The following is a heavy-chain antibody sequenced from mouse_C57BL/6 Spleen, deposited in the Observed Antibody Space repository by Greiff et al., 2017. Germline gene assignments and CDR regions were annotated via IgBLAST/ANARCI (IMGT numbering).Heavy chain of an antibody. CDR1: GFTFSSYG. J-gene: IGHJ3*01. V-gene: IGHV5-6*01. CDR3: ASGVYYDFAY. Sequence: EVQLQQSGGDLVKPGGSLKLSCAASGFTFSSYGMSWVRQTPDKRLEWVATISSGGSYTYYPDSVKGRFTISRDNAKNTLYLQMSSLKSEDTAMYYCASGVYYDFAYWGQGTLVTVSA. D-gene: IGHD2-4*01. CDR2: ISSGGSYT.